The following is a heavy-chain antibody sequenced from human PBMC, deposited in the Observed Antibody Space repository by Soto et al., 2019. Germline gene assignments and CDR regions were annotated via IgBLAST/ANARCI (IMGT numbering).Heavy chain of an antibody. CDR2: FDPDEAET. J-gene: IGHJ5*02. V-gene: IGHV1-24*01. Sequence: QVQLVQSGAEVRKPGASVKVSCKVSGYTLNEVAMHWVRQAPGKGLEWLGGFDPDEAETIYAQHFQGRVTMTADTSTDTVYMELSSLRSEDTALYFCTTSHGDYNFDHWGQGTLVTVSS. CDR1: GYTLNEVA. CDR3: TTSHGDYNFDH. D-gene: IGHD4-17*01.